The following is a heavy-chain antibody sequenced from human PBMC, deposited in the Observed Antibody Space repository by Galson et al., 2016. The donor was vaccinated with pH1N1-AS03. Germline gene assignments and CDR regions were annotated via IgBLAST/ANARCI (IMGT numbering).Heavy chain of an antibody. J-gene: IGHJ5*02. CDR3: ARHDYGDYVGWFDP. V-gene: IGHV4-59*11. CDR2: INYSGST. CDR1: GGSISSHY. Sequence: ETLSLTCTVPGGSISSHYWNWIRQPPGKGLEWIGYINYSGSTNYNPSLKGRVTISVDTSKNQFSLKLSSVTAADTAVYYCARHDYGDYVGWFDPWGQGTLVTVSS. D-gene: IGHD4-17*01.